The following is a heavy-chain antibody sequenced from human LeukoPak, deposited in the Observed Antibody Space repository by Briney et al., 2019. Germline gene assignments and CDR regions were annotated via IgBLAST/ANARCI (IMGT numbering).Heavy chain of an antibody. CDR1: GFTFSDYW. V-gene: IGHV3-7*04. D-gene: IGHD3-16*01. J-gene: IGHJ4*02. CDR2: INQDGSAK. Sequence: GGSLRLSCEASGFTFSDYWMGWVRQAPGKGLEWVANINQDGSAKYYVDSVKGRFTISKDNANNSLYLQMKSVRAEDTAVYYCASDGGFFFDFWAQGTLVTVSS. CDR3: ASDGGFFFDF.